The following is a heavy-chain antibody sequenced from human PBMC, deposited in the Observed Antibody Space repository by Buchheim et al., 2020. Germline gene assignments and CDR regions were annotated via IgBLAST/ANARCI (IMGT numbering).Heavy chain of an antibody. J-gene: IGHJ4*02. D-gene: IGHD2-2*02. V-gene: IGHV1-2*06. CDR2: INPNSGDT. CDR3: AIKPATAILGGFDY. CDR1: GYTFTGYF. Sequence: QVQLVQSGAEVKKPGASVKVSCKASGYTFTGYFIHWVRQAPGQGLEWMGRINPNSGDTNYPQKFQGRVTMTRDTSISTAYMELSRLKSDDTAVYYCAIKPATAILGGFDYWGQGTL.